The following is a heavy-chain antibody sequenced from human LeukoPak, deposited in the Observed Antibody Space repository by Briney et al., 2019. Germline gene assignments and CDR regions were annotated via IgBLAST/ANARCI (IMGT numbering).Heavy chain of an antibody. CDR2: IYPGDSDT. Sequence: GESLKISCKGSGYSFTTYWIGWVRQMPGRGLEWMGIIYPGDSDTRYSPSFQDQVPISADKSISTAYLQWSSLKASDTAMYYCAIHYGSGSYYNGFDPWGQGTLVTVSS. CDR1: GYSFTTYW. CDR3: AIHYGSGSYYNGFDP. D-gene: IGHD3-10*01. J-gene: IGHJ5*02. V-gene: IGHV5-51*01.